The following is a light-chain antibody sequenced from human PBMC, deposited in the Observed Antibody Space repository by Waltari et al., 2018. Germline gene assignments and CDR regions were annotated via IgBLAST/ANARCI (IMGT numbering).Light chain of an antibody. CDR2: DKN. Sequence: SSELTQDPAVSVAMGQTVRIPCQGDSLRRYYASWYQQRPGQAPILVMYDKNNRPPGVPDRFSGSSSDNTASLTITGAQAEDEASYYCHSRDASGVGGSFGGGTKLTVL. J-gene: IGLJ2*01. V-gene: IGLV3-19*01. CDR3: HSRDASGVGGS. CDR1: SLRRYY.